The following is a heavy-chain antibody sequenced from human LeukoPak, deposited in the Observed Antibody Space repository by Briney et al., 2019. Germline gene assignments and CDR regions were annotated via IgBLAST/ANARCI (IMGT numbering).Heavy chain of an antibody. CDR1: GFTFSSYW. J-gene: IGHJ3*02. D-gene: IGHD3-22*01. CDR3: ASGYYDSSNAFHI. CDR2: VSSDGSST. V-gene: IGHV3-74*01. Sequence: GGSLRLSCAASGFTFSSYWMHWVRQAPGKGLVWVSRVSSDGSSTSYADSVKGRFTISRDNAKNTLYLRMNSLRAEDTAVYYCASGYYDSSNAFHIWGQGTMVTVSS.